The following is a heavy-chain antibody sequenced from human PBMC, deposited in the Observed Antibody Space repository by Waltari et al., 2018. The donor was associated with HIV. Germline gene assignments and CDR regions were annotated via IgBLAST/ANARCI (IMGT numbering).Heavy chain of an antibody. Sequence: QVQLLQSGAEVKQPGASVKVSCKVSGSTLTELSIHWVRQAPGKGLEWMGGLHPEDGKAIYAQKFQGRVTMTEDTSTDTAYMQLTSLRSEDTAIYYCATGGDYGSPFDYWGQGTLVTVSS. CDR2: LHPEDGKA. CDR1: GSTLTELS. V-gene: IGHV1-24*01. D-gene: IGHD4-17*01. CDR3: ATGGDYGSPFDY. J-gene: IGHJ4*02.